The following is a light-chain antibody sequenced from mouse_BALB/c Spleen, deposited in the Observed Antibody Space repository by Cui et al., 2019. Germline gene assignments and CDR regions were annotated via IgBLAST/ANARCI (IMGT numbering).Light chain of an antibody. J-gene: IGKJ4*01. Sequence: DIVMTQSQKFMSTLVGDRVSVTCKASQNVGTNVAWYQQKPGQSPKALIYSASYRYSGVPDRFTGSGSGTDFTLTISNVQSEDLAEYFCQQYNSYPFTFGSGTKLEIK. V-gene: IGKV6-15*01. CDR1: QNVGTN. CDR3: QQYNSYPFT. CDR2: SAS.